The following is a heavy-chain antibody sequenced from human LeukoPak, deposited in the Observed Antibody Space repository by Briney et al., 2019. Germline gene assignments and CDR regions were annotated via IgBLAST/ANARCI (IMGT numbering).Heavy chain of an antibody. D-gene: IGHD1-26*01. CDR1: GYTLTELS. Sequence: ASVKVSCKVSGYTLTELSMHWVRQAPGEGLEWMGGFDPEDGETIYAQKFQGRVTMTEDTSTDTAYMELSSLRSEDTAVYYCATGLRGGSYFYYFDYWGQGTLVTVSS. J-gene: IGHJ4*02. V-gene: IGHV1-24*01. CDR2: FDPEDGET. CDR3: ATGLRGGSYFYYFDY.